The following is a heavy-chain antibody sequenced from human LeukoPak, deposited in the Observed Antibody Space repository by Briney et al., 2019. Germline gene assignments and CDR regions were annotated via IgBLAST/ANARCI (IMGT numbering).Heavy chain of an antibody. D-gene: IGHD3-9*01. CDR2: ISWNSGGI. V-gene: IGHV3-9*01. Sequence: GGSLRLSCAASGFTFDDYAMHWVRQAPGKGLEWVSGISWNSGGIGYADSVKGRFTISRDNAKNSLYLQMNSLRAEDTALYYCAKDSYDILPGGAFDIWGQGTMVTVSS. CDR1: GFTFDDYA. J-gene: IGHJ3*02. CDR3: AKDSYDILPGGAFDI.